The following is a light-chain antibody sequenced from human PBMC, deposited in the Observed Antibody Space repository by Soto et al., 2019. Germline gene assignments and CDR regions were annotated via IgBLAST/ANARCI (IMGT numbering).Light chain of an antibody. J-gene: IGLJ3*02. Sequence: QSALTQPRSVSGSPGQSVTISCTGTSSDIGGSNYVSWYQHHPGKAPKLMIYDVSKRPSGVPDRFSGSKSGNSASLTISGLQAEHEADYYCCSYAGGFTWVSGGGTKLTVL. CDR3: CSYAGGFTWV. CDR2: DVS. V-gene: IGLV2-11*01. CDR1: SSDIGGSNY.